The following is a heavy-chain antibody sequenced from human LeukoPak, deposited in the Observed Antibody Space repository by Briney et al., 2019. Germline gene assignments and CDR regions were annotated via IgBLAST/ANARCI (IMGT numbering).Heavy chain of an antibody. Sequence: GASVKVSCKASGGTFSSYAISWVRQAPGQGLEWMGGIIPIFGTANYAQKFQGRVTITADESTSTAYMELTSLRSDDTAVYYCARDEYVLTSFDPWGQGTLVTVSS. CDR1: GGTFSSYA. J-gene: IGHJ5*02. V-gene: IGHV1-69*13. CDR3: ARDEYVLTSFDP. D-gene: IGHD3-16*01. CDR2: IIPIFGTA.